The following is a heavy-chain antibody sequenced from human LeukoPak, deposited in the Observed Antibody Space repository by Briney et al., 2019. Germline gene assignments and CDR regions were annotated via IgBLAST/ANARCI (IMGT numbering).Heavy chain of an antibody. CDR3: ARDSDGYYGSGSHDY. J-gene: IGHJ4*02. Sequence: SETLSLTCTVSGYSISSGYYWGWIRQPPGKGLEWIGSIYHSGSTYYNPSLKSRVTISVDTSKSQFSLKLSSVTAADTAVYYCARDSDGYYGSGSHDYWGQGTLVTVSS. D-gene: IGHD3-10*01. CDR1: GYSISSGYY. V-gene: IGHV4-38-2*02. CDR2: IYHSGST.